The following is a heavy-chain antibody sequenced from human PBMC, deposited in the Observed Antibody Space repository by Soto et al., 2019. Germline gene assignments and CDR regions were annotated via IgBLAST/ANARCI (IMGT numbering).Heavy chain of an antibody. J-gene: IGHJ6*02. CDR3: AADRFPQQANTIFGVSYYYGMDV. V-gene: IGHV1-58*01. CDR1: GFTFTSSA. Sequence: GASVKVSCKASGFTFTSSAVQWVRQARGQRLEWIGWIVVGSGNTNYAQKFQERVTITRDMSTSTAYMELSSLRSEDTAVYYCAADRFPQQANTIFGVSYYYGMDVWGQGTTVTVSS. D-gene: IGHD3-3*01. CDR2: IVVGSGNT.